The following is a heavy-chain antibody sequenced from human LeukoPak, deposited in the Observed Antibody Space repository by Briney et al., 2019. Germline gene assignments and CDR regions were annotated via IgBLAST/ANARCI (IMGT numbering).Heavy chain of an antibody. V-gene: IGHV4-59*08. CDR1: GGSISSYY. J-gene: IGHJ5*02. D-gene: IGHD2-2*01. CDR2: IYYSGST. CDR3: ARLVGRYCSSTSCYRENWFDP. Sequence: ETLSLTCTVSGGSISSYYRSWIRQPPGKGLEWIGYIYYSGSTNYNPSLKSRVTISVDTSKNQFSLKLSSVTAADTAVYYCARLVGRYCSSTSCYRENWFDPWGQGTLVTVSS.